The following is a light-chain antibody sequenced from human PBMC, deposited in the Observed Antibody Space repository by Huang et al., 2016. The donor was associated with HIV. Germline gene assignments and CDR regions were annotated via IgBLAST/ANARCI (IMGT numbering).Light chain of an antibody. CDR2: GAS. J-gene: IGKJ2*01. CDR3: HQYGTSPRT. CDR1: HAISSSY. V-gene: IGKV3-20*01. Sequence: VLTQSPGTLSLSPGERATLSCRASHAISSSYLAWYQQKPGHAPRLLIYGASSRATGIPDRFRGSGSGTDFTLTISRLEPEDFAVYFCHQYGTSPRTFGQGTKLEMK.